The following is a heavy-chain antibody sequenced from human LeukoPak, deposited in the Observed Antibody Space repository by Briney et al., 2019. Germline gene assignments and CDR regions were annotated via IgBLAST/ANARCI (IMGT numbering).Heavy chain of an antibody. CDR2: IKEDGSDK. Sequence: GASPRLSCAASGFTFSNYWMSWVRQTPGKGLEWVANIKEDGSDKYYVDSLKGRFTISRDNAKNSLYLQMNSLRAEDTAVYYRAKDRTRQAYWGQGTLVTVSS. J-gene: IGHJ4*02. V-gene: IGHV3-7*03. D-gene: IGHD3-3*01. CDR3: AKDRTRQAY. CDR1: GFTFSNYW.